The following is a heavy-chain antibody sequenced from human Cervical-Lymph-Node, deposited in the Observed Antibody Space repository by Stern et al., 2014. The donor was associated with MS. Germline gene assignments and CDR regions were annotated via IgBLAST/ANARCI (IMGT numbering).Heavy chain of an antibody. J-gene: IGHJ5*02. Sequence: EVQLVESGGTLVQPGGSLRLSCSASGFTFGNYAMHWVRQAPGKGLDYVSAISPNGGGTYYADSVKGRFTISRDISKNTLYLEMSSLSPEDTAVYYCVKGSSSGWPRNNWFVPWGQGTLVTVA. CDR2: ISPNGGGT. V-gene: IGHV3-64D*06. D-gene: IGHD6-19*01. CDR3: VKGSSSGWPRNNWFVP. CDR1: GFTFGNYA.